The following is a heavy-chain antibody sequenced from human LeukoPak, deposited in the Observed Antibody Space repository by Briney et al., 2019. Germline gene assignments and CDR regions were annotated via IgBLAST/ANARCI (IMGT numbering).Heavy chain of an antibody. V-gene: IGHV1-46*01. CDR3: ASSSSGWIDFDY. D-gene: IGHD6-19*01. J-gene: IGHJ4*02. CDR1: GYTLTSYY. CDR2: INPSGGST. Sequence: ASVKVSCKASGYTLTSYYMHWVRQAPGQGLGWMGIINPSGGSTSYAQKFQGRVTMTRDTSTSTVYMELSSLRSEGTAVYYCASSSSGWIDFDYWGQGTLVTVSS.